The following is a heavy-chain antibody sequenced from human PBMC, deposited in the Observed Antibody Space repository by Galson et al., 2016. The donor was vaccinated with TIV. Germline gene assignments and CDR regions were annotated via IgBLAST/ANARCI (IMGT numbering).Heavy chain of an antibody. CDR1: GFSLSTSGMC. V-gene: IGHV2-70*01. J-gene: IGHJ4*01. D-gene: IGHD3-22*01. Sequence: PALVKPTQTLTLTCTFSGFSLSTSGMCVSWIRQPPGEALEWLALIDWDDDKYYSTSLKTRLTISKDTSKNQVVLTLTNVDPMDTATYYCARATYYSDGSRHSQLDYWAHGTLVTVSS. CDR3: ARATYYSDGSRHSQLDY. CDR2: IDWDDDK.